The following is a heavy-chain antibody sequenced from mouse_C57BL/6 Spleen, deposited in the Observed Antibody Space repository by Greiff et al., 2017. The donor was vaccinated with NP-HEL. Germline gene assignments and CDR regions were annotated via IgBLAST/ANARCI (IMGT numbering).Heavy chain of an antibody. V-gene: IGHV14-1*01. CDR3: TTRLLRCFDY. CDR2: IDPEDGDT. Sequence: EVQLQQSGAELVRPGASVKLSCTASGFNIKDYYMHWVKQRPEQGLEWIGRIDPEDGDTEYAPKFQGKATMTADTSYNTAYLQLSSLTSEDTAVYYCTTRLLRCFDYWGQGTTLTVSS. J-gene: IGHJ2*01. D-gene: IGHD2-3*01. CDR1: GFNIKDYY.